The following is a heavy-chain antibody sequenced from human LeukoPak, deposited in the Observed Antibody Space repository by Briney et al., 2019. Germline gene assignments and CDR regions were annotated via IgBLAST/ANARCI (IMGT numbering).Heavy chain of an antibody. Sequence: PGGSLRLSCAASGFTFSPHWMSWVRQAPGKGLEWVASIKPDGSGKYYVDSVKGRFTISRDNAKNALYLQLNSLRAEDTAVYFCVRLGDSSGYYDYWGQGTLVTVSP. CDR2: IKPDGSGK. V-gene: IGHV3-7*01. CDR3: VRLGDSSGYYDY. D-gene: IGHD3-22*01. CDR1: GFTFSPHW. J-gene: IGHJ4*02.